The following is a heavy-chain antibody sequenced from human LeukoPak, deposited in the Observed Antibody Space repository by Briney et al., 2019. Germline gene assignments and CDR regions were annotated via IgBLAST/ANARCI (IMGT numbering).Heavy chain of an antibody. V-gene: IGHV1-69*05. J-gene: IGHJ5*02. D-gene: IGHD3-10*01. CDR2: IIPIFGTA. CDR1: GGTFSSYA. CDR3: AINYGSGSAPLDP. Sequence: SVKVSCKASGGTFSSYAISWVRQAPGQGLEWMGGIIPIFGTANYAQKFQGRVTMTTDSSTGIAYMELRSLQFDDTAVYYCAINYGSGSAPLDPWGQGTLVTVSA.